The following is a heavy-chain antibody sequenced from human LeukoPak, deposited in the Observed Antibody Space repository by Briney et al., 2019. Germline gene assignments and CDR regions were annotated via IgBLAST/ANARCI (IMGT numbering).Heavy chain of an antibody. J-gene: IGHJ4*02. CDR2: IYRSGST. Sequence: SETLSLTCSVSGGSISSNGYYWGWIRQPPGKGLEWIGEIYRSGSTNYNPSLKSRVTISVDKSKNQFSLKLTSVTAADTAVYYCASKGEGGSPFDYWGQGSLVTVSS. CDR1: GGSISSNGYY. D-gene: IGHD3-16*01. V-gene: IGHV4-39*07. CDR3: ASKGEGGSPFDY.